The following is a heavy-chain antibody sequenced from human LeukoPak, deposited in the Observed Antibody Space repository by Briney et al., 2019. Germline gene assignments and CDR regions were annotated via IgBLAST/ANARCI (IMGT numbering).Heavy chain of an antibody. CDR2: ISAYNGNT. CDR3: ASASHDYGDYVPRDYYYYGMDV. D-gene: IGHD4-17*01. Sequence: ASVKVSCKASGGTFSSYAISWVRQAPGQGLEWMGWISAYNGNTNYAQKLQGRVTMTTDTSTSTAYMELRSLRSDDTAVYYCASASHDYGDYVPRDYYYYGMDVWGQGTTVTVSS. J-gene: IGHJ6*02. CDR1: GGTFSSYA. V-gene: IGHV1-18*01.